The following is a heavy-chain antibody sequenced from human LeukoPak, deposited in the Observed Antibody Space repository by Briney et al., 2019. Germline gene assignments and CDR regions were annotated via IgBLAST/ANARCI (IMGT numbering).Heavy chain of an antibody. CDR2: ISGSGGST. D-gene: IGHD5-18*01. CDR3: ASRGYSYGYPP. J-gene: IGHJ5*02. CDR1: GFAFSSYA. Sequence: GGSLRLSCAASGFAFSSYAMSWVRQAPGKGLEWVSAISGSGGSTYYADSVKGRFTISRDNSKNTLYLQMNSLRAEDTAVYYCASRGYSYGYPPWGQGTLVTVSS. V-gene: IGHV3-23*01.